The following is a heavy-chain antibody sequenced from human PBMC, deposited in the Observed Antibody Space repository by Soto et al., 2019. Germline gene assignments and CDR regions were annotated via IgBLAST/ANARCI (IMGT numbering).Heavy chain of an antibody. CDR1: GGTFSSYA. Sequence: ASVKVSCKASGGTFSSYAISWVRQAPGQGLEWMGWIIGYYGTEKYAQKFQGRVIMTADRSTSTAYLEMRTLTSDDTAVYYCAREYCTRTSCYGVDYWGQGTLVTVSS. D-gene: IGHD2-2*01. J-gene: IGHJ4*02. V-gene: IGHV1-18*01. CDR3: AREYCTRTSCYGVDY. CDR2: IIGYYGTE.